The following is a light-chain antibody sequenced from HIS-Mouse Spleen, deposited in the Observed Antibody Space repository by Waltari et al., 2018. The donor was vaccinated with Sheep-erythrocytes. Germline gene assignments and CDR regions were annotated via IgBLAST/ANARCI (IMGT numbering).Light chain of an antibody. V-gene: IGLV3-1*01. CDR2: QDS. CDR1: KLGDKY. Sequence: SYELTQPPSVSVSPGQTASITCSGDKLGDKYACWYQQKPGHSPVLVIYQDSKRPSGIRRPFAGSNAGNTAILTISGPQAMDEAVYYRQAWDSSTVVFGGGTKLTVL. CDR3: QAWDSSTVV. J-gene: IGLJ2*01.